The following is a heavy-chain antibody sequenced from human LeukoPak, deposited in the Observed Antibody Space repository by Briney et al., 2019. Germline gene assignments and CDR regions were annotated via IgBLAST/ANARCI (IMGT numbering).Heavy chain of an antibody. CDR3: AKGRGYYYDSSGYYYDAFDI. J-gene: IGHJ3*02. V-gene: IGHV3-23*01. Sequence: GGSLRLSCAASGFGVSDNYMSWVRQAPGKGLEWVSAISGSGGSTYYADSVKGRFTISRDNSKNTLYLQMKSLRAEDTAVYYCAKGRGYYYDSSGYYYDAFDIWGQGTMVTVSS. CDR2: ISGSGGST. D-gene: IGHD3-22*01. CDR1: GFGVSDNY.